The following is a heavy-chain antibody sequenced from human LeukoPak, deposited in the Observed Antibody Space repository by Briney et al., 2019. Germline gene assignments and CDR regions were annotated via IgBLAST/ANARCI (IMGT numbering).Heavy chain of an antibody. CDR2: IYTSRST. D-gene: IGHD3-10*01. CDR3: ARENISLLWFGELLGYYFDY. CDR1: GGSISSYY. Sequence: PSETLSLXCTVSGGSISSYYWSWIRQPAGKGLEWIGRIYTSRSTNYNPSLKSRVTMSVDTSKNQFSLKLSSVTAADTAVYYCARENISLLWFGELLGYYFDYWGQGTLATVSS. J-gene: IGHJ4*02. V-gene: IGHV4-4*07.